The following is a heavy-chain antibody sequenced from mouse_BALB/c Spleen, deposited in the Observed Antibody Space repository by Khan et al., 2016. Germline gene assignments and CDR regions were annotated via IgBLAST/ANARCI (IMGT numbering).Heavy chain of an antibody. V-gene: IGHV1-52*01. Sequence: VQLQESGAELVRPGASVKLSCKASGHPFTTYWMNWFKQRPEQDLEWIGRIDPYDSETHYDQKFKDKAILTVDKSSSTAFMQLSSLTSEDSAVXYCASGSKFFDYWGQGTTLTVSS. CDR3: ASGSKFFDY. CDR1: GHPFTTYW. J-gene: IGHJ2*01. CDR2: IDPYDSET.